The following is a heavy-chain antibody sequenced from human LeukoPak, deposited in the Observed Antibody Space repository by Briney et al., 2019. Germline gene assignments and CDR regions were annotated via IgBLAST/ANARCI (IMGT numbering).Heavy chain of an antibody. J-gene: IGHJ3*01. CDR3: ARGEDCNDFHDAFDV. V-gene: IGHV1-69*13. D-gene: IGHD2-21*02. CDR2: IIPIFGTA. Sequence: GASVKVSCKASGGTFSSYAISWVRQAPGQGLEWMGGIIPIFGTANYAQKFQGRVTITADESTSTAYMELSSLRAEDTALYYCARGEDCNDFHDAFDVWGQGTMVTVSS. CDR1: GGTFSSYA.